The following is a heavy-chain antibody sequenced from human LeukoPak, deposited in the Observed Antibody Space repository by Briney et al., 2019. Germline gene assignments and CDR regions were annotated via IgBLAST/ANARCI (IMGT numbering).Heavy chain of an antibody. V-gene: IGHV3-48*03. J-gene: IGHJ4*02. D-gene: IGHD5-18*01. CDR3: ARDLSGLEGYSLSHPDY. Sequence: QSGGSLRLSCAASGFTFSSYEMNWVRQAPGKGLEWVSYISSSGSTIYYADSVKGRFTISRDNAKNSLYLQMNSLRAEDTAVYYCARDLSGLEGYSLSHPDYWGQGTLVTVSS. CDR1: GFTFSSYE. CDR2: ISSSGSTI.